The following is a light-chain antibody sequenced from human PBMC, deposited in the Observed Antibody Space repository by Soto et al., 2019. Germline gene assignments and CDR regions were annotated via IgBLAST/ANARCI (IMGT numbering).Light chain of an antibody. V-gene: IGKV1-5*03. Sequence: IRMTQSPSSLSASVGDRVTITCRASQNINRWLAWYQQKPGKAPNLLIHKASTLESGAPSRFSGGGSGTECTLTISGLQPNDFAVYHCQQYDDTWHTFGQGTKVELK. CDR3: QQYDDTWHT. J-gene: IGKJ2*01. CDR1: QNINRW. CDR2: KAS.